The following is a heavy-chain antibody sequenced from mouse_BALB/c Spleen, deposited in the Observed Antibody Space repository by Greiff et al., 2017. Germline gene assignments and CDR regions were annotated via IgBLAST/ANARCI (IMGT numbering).Heavy chain of an antibody. CDR3: ARGVNSFAY. J-gene: IGHJ3*01. D-gene: IGHD1-3*01. Sequence: EVQVVESGGGLVQPGGSRKLSCAASGFTFSSFGMHWVRQAPEKGLEWVAYISSGSSTIYYADTVKGRFTISRDNPKNTLFLQMTSLRSEDTAMYYCARGVNSFAYWGQGTLVTVSA. CDR1: GFTFSSFG. CDR2: ISSGSSTI. V-gene: IGHV5-17*02.